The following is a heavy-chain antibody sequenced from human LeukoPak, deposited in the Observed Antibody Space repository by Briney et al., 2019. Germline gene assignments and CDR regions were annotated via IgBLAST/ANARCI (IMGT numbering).Heavy chain of an antibody. V-gene: IGHV3-21*01. CDR3: ARVAENHFDY. J-gene: IGHJ4*02. Sequence: PGGSLRLSCAASGFTFSSYSMNWVRQAPGKRLEWVSSISSSSSYIYYADSVKGRFTISRDNAKNSLYLQMNSLRAEDTAVYYCARVAENHFDYWGQGTLVTVSS. CDR1: GFTFSSYS. CDR2: ISSSSSYI. D-gene: IGHD1-14*01.